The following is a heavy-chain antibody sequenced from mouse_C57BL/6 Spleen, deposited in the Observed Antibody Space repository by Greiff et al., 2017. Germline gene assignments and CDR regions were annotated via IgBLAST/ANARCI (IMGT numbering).Heavy chain of an antibody. CDR1: GFTFTDYY. Sequence: DVMLVESGGGLVQPGGSLSLSCAASGFTFTDYYMSWVRQPPGKALEWLGFIRNKANGYTTEYSASVKGRFTISRDNSQSILYLQMNALRAEDSATYYCARCFYGSSFYWYFDVWGTGTTVTVSS. V-gene: IGHV7-3*01. D-gene: IGHD1-1*01. CDR2: IRNKANGYTT. CDR3: ARCFYGSSFYWYFDV. J-gene: IGHJ1*03.